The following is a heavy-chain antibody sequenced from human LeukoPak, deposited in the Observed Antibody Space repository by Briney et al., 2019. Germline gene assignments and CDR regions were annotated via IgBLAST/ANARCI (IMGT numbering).Heavy chain of an antibody. J-gene: IGHJ4*02. CDR3: ARDLIVGTTYFDY. D-gene: IGHD1-26*01. CDR1: GFTFSSNV. V-gene: IGHV3-23*01. CDR2: IPASGGST. Sequence: GGSLRLSCVASGFTFSSNVMIWVRQAPGKGLEWVSSIPASGGSTYYADSVKGRFTISRDNAKNSLFLQMNSLRAEDTAVYYCARDLIVGTTYFDYWGQGTLVTVSS.